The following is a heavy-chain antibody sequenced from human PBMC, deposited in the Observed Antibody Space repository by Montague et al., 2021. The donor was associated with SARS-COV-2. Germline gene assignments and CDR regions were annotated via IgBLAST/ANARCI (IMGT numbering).Heavy chain of an antibody. V-gene: IGHV3-21*01. CDR3: ARGATYYYDSSGYVFDY. CDR1: GFTFSSYS. J-gene: IGHJ4*02. CDR2: ISSSSSYI. D-gene: IGHD3-22*01. Sequence: SLRLSFSASGFTFSSYSMNWVRQAPGKGLEWVSSISSSSSYIYYADSVKGRFTISRDNAKNSLYLQMNSLRAEDTAVYYCARGATYYYDSSGYVFDYWGQGTLVTVSS.